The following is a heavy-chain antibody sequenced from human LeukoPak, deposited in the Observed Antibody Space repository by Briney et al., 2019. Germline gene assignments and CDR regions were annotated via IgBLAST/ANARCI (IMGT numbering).Heavy chain of an antibody. D-gene: IGHD1-26*01. CDR3: ARARSGSYAVNWLDP. CDR2: IYYSGST. V-gene: IGHV4-31*03. J-gene: IGHJ5*02. Sequence: SQILSLACTVSGGSISSGGYYWSWIRRHPGKGLEWIGYIYYSGSTYYNPSLKSRVTISVDTSKNQFSLKLSSVTAADTAVYYCARARSGSYAVNWLDPWGQGTLVTVSS. CDR1: GGSISSGGYY.